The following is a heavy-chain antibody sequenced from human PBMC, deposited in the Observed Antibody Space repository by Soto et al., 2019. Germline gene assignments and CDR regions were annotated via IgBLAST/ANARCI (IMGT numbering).Heavy chain of an antibody. CDR2: IIPIFGTA. V-gene: IGHV1-69*13. J-gene: IGHJ6*02. D-gene: IGHD1-26*01. Sequence: GASVKVSCKASGGTFSSYAISWVRQAPGQGLEWMGGIIPIFGTANYAQKFQGRVTITADESTSTAYMELSSLRSEDTAVYYCASPTRELHYYYYGMDVWGQGTTVTVSS. CDR1: GGTFSSYA. CDR3: ASPTRELHYYYYGMDV.